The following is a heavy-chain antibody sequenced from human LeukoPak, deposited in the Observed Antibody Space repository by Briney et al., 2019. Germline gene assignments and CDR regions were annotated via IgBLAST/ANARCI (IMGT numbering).Heavy chain of an antibody. Sequence: PSETLSLTCTVSGGSISSGDYYWSWIRQPPGKGLEWIGYIYYSGSTYYNPSLKGRVTISVDTSKNQFSLKLSSVTAADTAVYYCAREAVTPGGNWFDPWGQGTLVTVSS. CDR1: GGSISSGDYY. CDR3: AREAVTPGGNWFDP. J-gene: IGHJ5*02. CDR2: IYYSGST. V-gene: IGHV4-30-4*08. D-gene: IGHD3-10*01.